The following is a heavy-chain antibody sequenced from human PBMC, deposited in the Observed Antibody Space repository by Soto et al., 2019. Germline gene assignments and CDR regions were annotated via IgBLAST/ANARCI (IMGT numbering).Heavy chain of an antibody. CDR3: AREGAASHSDYYGTDV. Sequence: QVRLQESGPGLVKPSQTLSLTCTVSGGAISSGDAWWSWIRQSPGRGLEWIGYIDYSGSTYYSPSLASRVTISVDPPKNQFPRKLNSVTAAATAVYYCAREGAASHSDYYGTDVWGQGTTVTVSS. CDR1: GGAISSGDAW. CDR2: IDYSGST. D-gene: IGHD2-15*01. V-gene: IGHV4-30-4*01. J-gene: IGHJ6*02.